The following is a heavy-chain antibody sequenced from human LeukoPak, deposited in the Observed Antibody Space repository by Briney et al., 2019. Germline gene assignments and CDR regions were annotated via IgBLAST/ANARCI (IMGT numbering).Heavy chain of an antibody. D-gene: IGHD6-6*01. J-gene: IGHJ4*02. Sequence: ASVKVSCKASGYTFTSNHIHWVRQAPGQGLEWMGVINPSGDSTSYAPKFQGRVTVTRDTSTSTVYMELSSLRPEDTGIYYCAKIAARDTGEGYWGQGTPVTVSS. CDR1: GYTFTSNH. CDR3: AKIAARDTGEGY. V-gene: IGHV1-46*01. CDR2: INPSGDST.